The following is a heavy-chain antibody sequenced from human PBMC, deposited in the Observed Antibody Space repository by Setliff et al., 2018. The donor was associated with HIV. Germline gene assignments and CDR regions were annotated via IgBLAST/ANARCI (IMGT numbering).Heavy chain of an antibody. CDR2: TYYRSKWYN. CDR1: GDSVSSNSAA. Sequence: SQTLSLTCAISGDSVSSNSAAWNWVRQSPSRGLEWLGRTYYRSKWYNDYAGSVKSRITINPDTSKNQFSLQLNSVTPEDTAVYYCARTRGLGYYDSSGNAFGIWGQGTLVTVSS. V-gene: IGHV6-1*01. D-gene: IGHD3-22*01. CDR3: ARTRGLGYYDSSGNAFGI. J-gene: IGHJ3*02.